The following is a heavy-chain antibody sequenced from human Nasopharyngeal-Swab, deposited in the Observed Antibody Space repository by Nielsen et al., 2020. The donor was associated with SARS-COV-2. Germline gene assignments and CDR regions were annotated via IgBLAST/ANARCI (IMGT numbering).Heavy chain of an antibody. Sequence: GESLKISCAASGFTFDDYTMHWVRQAPGKGLEWVSLISWDGGSTYYADSVKGRFTISRDNSKNSLHLQMNSLRTEDTALYYCAKASISSGWDWGQGTLVTASS. J-gene: IGHJ4*02. CDR1: GFTFDDYT. V-gene: IGHV3-43*01. CDR3: AKASISSGWD. D-gene: IGHD6-19*01. CDR2: ISWDGGST.